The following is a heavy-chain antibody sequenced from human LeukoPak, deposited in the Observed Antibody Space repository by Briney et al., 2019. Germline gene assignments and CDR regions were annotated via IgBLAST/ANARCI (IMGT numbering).Heavy chain of an antibody. Sequence: PGGSLRLSCAASGFTVSSNYMSWVRQAPGKGLEWVSVIYSGGSTYYADSVKGRFTISRDNSKNTLYLQMNTLKPGDTAVYYCAGDAPYCGGDCLTWGQGTLVTVSS. D-gene: IGHD2-21*02. CDR1: GFTVSSNY. J-gene: IGHJ5*02. CDR2: IYSGGST. CDR3: AGDAPYCGGDCLT. V-gene: IGHV3-53*01.